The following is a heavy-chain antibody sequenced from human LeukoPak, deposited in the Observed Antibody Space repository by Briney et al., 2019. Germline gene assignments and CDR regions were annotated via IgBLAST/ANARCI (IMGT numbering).Heavy chain of an antibody. CDR2: INAGNGNT. D-gene: IGHD3-9*01. J-gene: IGHJ5*02. CDR3: ARDRSYYDILTGYSKNWFDP. V-gene: IGHV1-3*01. Sequence: ASVKVSCKASGYTFTSYAMHWLRQAPGQRLEWMGWINAGNGNTKYSQKFQGRVTITRDTSASTAYMELSSLRSEDTAVYYCARDRSYYDILTGYSKNWFDPWGQGTLVTVSS. CDR1: GYTFTSYA.